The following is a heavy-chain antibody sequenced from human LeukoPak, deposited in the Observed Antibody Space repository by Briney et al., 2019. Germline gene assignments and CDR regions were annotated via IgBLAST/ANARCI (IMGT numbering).Heavy chain of an antibody. Sequence: SETLSLTCTVSGGSISSGSYYWSWIRQPAGKGLEWIGRIYTSGSTNYNPSLKSRVTISVDTSKNQFSLKLSSVTAADTAVYYCARGVWGVVPAASGAFDIWGQGTMVTVSS. V-gene: IGHV4-61*02. J-gene: IGHJ3*02. CDR3: ARGVWGVVPAASGAFDI. CDR1: GGSISSGSYY. CDR2: IYTSGST. D-gene: IGHD2-2*01.